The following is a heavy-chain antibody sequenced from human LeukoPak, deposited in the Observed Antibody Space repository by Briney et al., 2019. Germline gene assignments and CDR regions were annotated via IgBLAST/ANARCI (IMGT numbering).Heavy chain of an antibody. D-gene: IGHD5-24*01. CDR2: IIPIFGTA. Sequence: ASVKVSCKASGGTFSSYAISWVRQAPGQGLEWMGGIIPIFGTASYAQKFQGRVTITADESTSTAYMELSSLRSEDTAVYYCARDWFGDGYNAAPDYWGQGTLVTVSS. CDR1: GGTFSSYA. CDR3: ARDWFGDGYNAAPDY. J-gene: IGHJ4*02. V-gene: IGHV1-69*13.